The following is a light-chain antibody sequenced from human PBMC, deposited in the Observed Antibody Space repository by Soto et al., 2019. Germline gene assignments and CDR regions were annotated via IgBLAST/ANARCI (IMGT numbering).Light chain of an antibody. J-gene: IGLJ2*01. Sequence: QSALTQPASVSGSPGQSITISCTGTSSDVGGYNYVSWYQQHPGKAPKLMIYDVSNRPSGVSNRFSGSKSGNTASLTISGLQAEEEADYYCSSYTSSSTLVFGGGPKLTVL. V-gene: IGLV2-14*01. CDR3: SSYTSSSTLV. CDR2: DVS. CDR1: SSDVGGYNY.